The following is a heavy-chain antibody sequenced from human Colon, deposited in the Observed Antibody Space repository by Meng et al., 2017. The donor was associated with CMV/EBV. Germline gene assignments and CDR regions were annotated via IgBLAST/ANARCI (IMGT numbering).Heavy chain of an antibody. D-gene: IGHD2-15*01. CDR2: TSRNSDDM. V-gene: IGHV3-9*01. J-gene: IGHJ4*02. CDR1: GFIFADYG. CDR3: VKDTPPKYAPSGYYFEY. Sequence: SLRLSCVVSGFIFADYGMHWVRQLPGKGLEWVSGTSRNSDDMVYADSVKGRFTISRDNGKNSPYLQMNSLRPEDTAWYYCVKDTPPKYAPSGYYFEYWGQGTLVTVSS.